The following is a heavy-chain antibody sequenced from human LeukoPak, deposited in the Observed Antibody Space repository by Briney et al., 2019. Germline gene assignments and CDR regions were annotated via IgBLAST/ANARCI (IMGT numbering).Heavy chain of an antibody. CDR3: ARVWFGYFFQ. V-gene: IGHV3-53*01. J-gene: IGHJ4*02. CDR1: GFDISYNY. Sequence: GGSLRLFCVASGFDISYNYVGWVRQAPGKGLEWVSVIHTGGTTHYADSVKGRFTISKDNSNNTVYLQMNSVRVEDTAVYYCARVWFGYFFQWGQGALVTVSS. D-gene: IGHD3-10*01. CDR2: IHTGGTT.